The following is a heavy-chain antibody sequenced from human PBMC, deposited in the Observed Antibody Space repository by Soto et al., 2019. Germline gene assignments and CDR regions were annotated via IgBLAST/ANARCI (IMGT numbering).Heavy chain of an antibody. CDR1: GYTFGKFF. CDR3: ARDSEGTSSLTHY. D-gene: IGHD6-6*01. J-gene: IGHJ4*02. V-gene: IGHV1-46*01. Sequence: GASVKVSCKASGYTFGKFFIHWVRQAPGQGLEWLGFVHPGSGSANYAQKFQGRVSMTRDTSMSTVYLELSRLRSEDTAMYYCARDSEGTSSLTHYWAQGTLVTVSS. CDR2: VHPGSGSA.